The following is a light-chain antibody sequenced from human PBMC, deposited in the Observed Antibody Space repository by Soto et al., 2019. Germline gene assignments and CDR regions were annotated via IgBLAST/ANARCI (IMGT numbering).Light chain of an antibody. CDR1: SSDVGRYSY. CDR3: SSYTSSSTL. J-gene: IGLJ1*01. V-gene: IGLV2-14*01. CDR2: EVS. Sequence: HSVLTQPASVSGSPGQSITISCTGTSSDVGRYSYVSWYQQHPGKAPKLMIYEVSDRPSGISSRFSGSKSGNTASLTISGLQTEDEADYYCSSYTSSSTLFGTGTKVTVL.